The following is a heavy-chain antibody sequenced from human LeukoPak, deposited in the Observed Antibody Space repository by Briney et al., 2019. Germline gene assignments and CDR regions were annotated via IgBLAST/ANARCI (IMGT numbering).Heavy chain of an antibody. CDR2: IYYSGST. CDR1: GGSSSSYY. J-gene: IGHJ5*02. CDR3: ARLYGYCDSSGYYWFDP. Sequence: PSETLSLTGTVSGGSSSSYYWSCIRQPPGKGLEWIGYIYYSGSTNYNPSLKSRVTISVDTSKNQFSLKLSSVTAADTAVYYCARLYGYCDSSGYYWFDPWGQGTLVTVSS. D-gene: IGHD3-22*01. V-gene: IGHV4-59*08.